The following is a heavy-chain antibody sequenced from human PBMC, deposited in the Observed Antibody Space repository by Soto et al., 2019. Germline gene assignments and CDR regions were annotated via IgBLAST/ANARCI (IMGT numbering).Heavy chain of an antibody. V-gene: IGHV1-18*01. J-gene: IGHJ4*02. D-gene: IGHD2-21*02. Sequence: ASGKVSCKTSGDTFTNFGLSWVRQAPGQGLEWMGWIATYYSTRNLAQKFQGRLTMTADKSTSTDYMELRSQGSEDTAVYYCARVRAYCGGDCQDYRGQG. CDR3: ARVRAYCGGDCQDY. CDR2: IATYYSTR. CDR1: GDTFTNFG.